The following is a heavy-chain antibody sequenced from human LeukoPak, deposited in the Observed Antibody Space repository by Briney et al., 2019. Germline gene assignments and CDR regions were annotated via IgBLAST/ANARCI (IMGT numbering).Heavy chain of an antibody. J-gene: IGHJ4*02. D-gene: IGHD3-3*01. CDR1: GYTFTSYA. CDR2: INTNTGNP. Sequence: ASVNVSCKASGYTFTSYAMNWVRQAPGQGLEWMGWINTNTGNPTYAQGFTGRFVFSLDTSVSTAYLQISSLKAEDTAVYYCARARRNYDFWSGYSDYWGQGTLVTVSS. V-gene: IGHV7-4-1*02. CDR3: ARARRNYDFWSGYSDY.